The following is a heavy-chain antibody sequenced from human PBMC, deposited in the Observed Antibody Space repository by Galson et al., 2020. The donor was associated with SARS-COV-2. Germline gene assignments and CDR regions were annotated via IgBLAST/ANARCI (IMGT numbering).Heavy chain of an antibody. J-gene: IGHJ5*02. CDR1: GFTFSSYA. CDR3: ARDQGGYLGT. D-gene: IGHD5-18*01. CDR2: ISYDGSNK. V-gene: IGHV3-30-3*01. Sequence: TGGSLRLSCAASGFTFSSYAMHWVRQAPGKGLEWVAVISYDGSNKYYADSVKGRFTISRDNSKNTLYLQMNSLRAEDTAVYYCARDQGGYLGTWGQGTLVTVSS.